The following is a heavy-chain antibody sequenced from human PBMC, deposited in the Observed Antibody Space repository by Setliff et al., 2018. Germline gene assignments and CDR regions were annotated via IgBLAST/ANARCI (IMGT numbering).Heavy chain of an antibody. CDR2: IHHSGKA. CDR3: ARAHTWSLPNDNSGYPGWFDP. V-gene: IGHV4-38-2*01. J-gene: IGHJ5*02. CDR1: GSSISSGYY. D-gene: IGHD3-22*01. Sequence: SETLSLTCAVSGSSISSGYYWGWIRLPPGKGLEWIVNIHHSGKAYYNPSLKSRVTMSVDTSKNHVSLKLSSVTAADTAVYYCARAHTWSLPNDNSGYPGWFDPWGQGTLVTVSS.